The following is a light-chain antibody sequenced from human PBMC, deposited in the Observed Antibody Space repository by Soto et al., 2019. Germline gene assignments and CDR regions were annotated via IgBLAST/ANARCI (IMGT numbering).Light chain of an antibody. J-gene: IGKJ1*01. CDR1: QSVSSSY. CDR2: GAS. CDR3: QQYGSSPWT. V-gene: IGKV3-20*01. Sequence: EIVLTQSPGTLSLSPGERATLSCRASQSVSSSYLAWYQQKRGQAPRPLISGASSRAIGIPDRFSGSGSGTNFTLTIIRLEPEDFAVYYCQQYGSSPWTFGQGNKVEIK.